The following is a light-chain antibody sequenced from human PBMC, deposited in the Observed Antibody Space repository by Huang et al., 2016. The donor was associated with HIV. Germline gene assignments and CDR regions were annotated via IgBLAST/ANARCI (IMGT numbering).Light chain of an antibody. V-gene: IGKV1-39*01. CDR2: AAS. Sequence: DIQMTQSPSSLSASVGDRVTITCRASQNIGRDLNWYQQKSGKAPKLLSYAASSLQRVVPSRFSGIGFGTDFTLTISSLQPEDFATYYCQQSYSITRYTFGQGTKVEIK. CDR1: QNIGRD. J-gene: IGKJ2*01. CDR3: QQSYSITRYT.